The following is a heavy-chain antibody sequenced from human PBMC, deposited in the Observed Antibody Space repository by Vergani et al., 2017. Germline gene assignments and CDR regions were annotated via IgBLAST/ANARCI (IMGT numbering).Heavy chain of an antibody. V-gene: IGHV3-30*03. Sequence: QVHLVESGGGVVQPGRSLRLSCVVSGCTSSYYGMHWVRQAPGKGLEWVAVISYDGTKKYYADSVKGRFTISRDNSKITLYLQMNSLRTEDTAVYYCATKSCGTPGCQIGYFREWGQGTLVTVSS. CDR3: ATKSCGTPGCQIGYFRE. CDR2: ISYDGTKK. J-gene: IGHJ1*01. CDR1: GCTSSYYG. D-gene: IGHD1-26*01.